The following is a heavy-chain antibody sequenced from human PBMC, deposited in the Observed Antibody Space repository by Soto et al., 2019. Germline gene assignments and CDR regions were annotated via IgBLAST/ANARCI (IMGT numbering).Heavy chain of an antibody. CDR2: TYYRSKWYN. CDR3: ARGDEWLRFRRKDYYGMVA. V-gene: IGHV6-1*01. D-gene: IGHD5-12*01. CDR1: GDSVSSNSAA. Sequence: SPTLSLTCAISGDSVSSNSAAWNWIRQSPSRGLEWLGRTYYRSKWYNDYAVSVKSRITINPDTSTNQFSLHLNSVTPEDTAVYYCARGDEWLRFRRKDYYGMVAGGPETTATVSS. J-gene: IGHJ6*02.